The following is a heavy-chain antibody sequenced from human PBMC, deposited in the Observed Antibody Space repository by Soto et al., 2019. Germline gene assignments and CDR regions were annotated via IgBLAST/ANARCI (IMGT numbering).Heavy chain of an antibody. J-gene: IGHJ4*02. CDR1: GYTFTSYG. CDR3: ARDPAVGLVDY. Sequence: QVQLVQSGAEVKKPGASVKVSCKASGYTFTSYGISWELRAPGQGLEWMGGISAYNGNTNYAQKLQGRVTMTSDTSTSADWMVLRILRSDDTAVYYCARDPAVGLVDYWGQGTLVTVSS. V-gene: IGHV1-18*01. CDR2: ISAYNGNT.